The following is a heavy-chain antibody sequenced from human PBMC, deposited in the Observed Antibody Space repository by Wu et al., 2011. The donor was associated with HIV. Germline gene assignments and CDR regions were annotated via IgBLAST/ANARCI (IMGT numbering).Heavy chain of an antibody. J-gene: IGHJ3*02. CDR3: ARVGYGGKGEAHAFDI. CDR1: GGTFSSYA. Sequence: QVQLVQSGAEVKKPGSSVKVSCKASGGTFSSYAISWVRQAPGQGLEWMGGIIPIFGTANYAQKFQGRVTITTDESTSTAYMELTRSLRSEDTAVYYCARVGYGGKGEAHAFDIWGQGTMVTVSS. V-gene: IGHV1-69*01. D-gene: IGHD4-23*01. CDR2: IIPIFGTA.